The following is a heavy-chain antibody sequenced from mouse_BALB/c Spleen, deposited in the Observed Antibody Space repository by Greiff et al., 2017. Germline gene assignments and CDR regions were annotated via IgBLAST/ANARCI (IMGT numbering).Heavy chain of an antibody. CDR3: NADYYGSSY. J-gene: IGHJ2*01. CDR2: IDPENGDT. CDR1: GFNIKDYY. V-gene: IGHV14-4*02. Sequence: VQLQQSGAELVRSGASVKLSCTASGFNIKDYYMHWVKQRPEQGLEWIGWIDPENGDTEYAPKFQGKATMTADTSSNTAYLQLSSLTSEDTAVYYCNADYYGSSYWGQGTTLTVSS. D-gene: IGHD1-1*01.